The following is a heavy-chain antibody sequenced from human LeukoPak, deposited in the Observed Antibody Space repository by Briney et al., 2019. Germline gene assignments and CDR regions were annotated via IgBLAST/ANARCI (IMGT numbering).Heavy chain of an antibody. D-gene: IGHD6-19*01. V-gene: IGHV3-21*06. CDR3: ARGPSSGWGTFDF. Sequence: GGSLRLSCAASGFTFSSYSMNWVRQAPGKGLEWVSSISSSSSYIYYADSVKGRFTISRDNAKNSLYLQMNSLTAEDTSVYFCARGPSSGWGTFDFWGQGTLVTVSS. CDR2: ISSSSSYI. J-gene: IGHJ4*02. CDR1: GFTFSSYS.